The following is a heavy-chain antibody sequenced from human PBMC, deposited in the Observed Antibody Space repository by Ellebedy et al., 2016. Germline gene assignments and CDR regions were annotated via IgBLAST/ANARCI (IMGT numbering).Heavy chain of an antibody. CDR3: VREANYGTNMDPFDL. Sequence: GESLKISCAASGVSVTTNYMTWVRQAPGKGLEWVSAIFSDGNTYYADSVKGRFTISRDNSKNTPYLQMNSMRAGDTAVYYCVREANYGTNMDPFDLWGQGTMVTFSS. D-gene: IGHD4/OR15-4a*01. CDR2: IFSDGNT. J-gene: IGHJ3*01. CDR1: GVSVTTNY. V-gene: IGHV3-53*01.